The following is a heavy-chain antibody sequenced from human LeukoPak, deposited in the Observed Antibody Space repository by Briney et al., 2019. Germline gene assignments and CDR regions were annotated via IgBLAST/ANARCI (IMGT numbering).Heavy chain of an antibody. CDR2: INHSGST. CDR3: ARLKMIAAAGTENYFDY. D-gene: IGHD6-13*01. J-gene: IGHJ4*02. Sequence: SETPSLTCAVYGGSFSGYYWSWIRQPPGKGLEWIGEINHSGSTNYNPSLKSRVTISVDTSKNQFSLKLSSVTAADTAVYYCARLKMIAAAGTENYFDYWGQGTLVTVSS. V-gene: IGHV4-34*01. CDR1: GGSFSGYY.